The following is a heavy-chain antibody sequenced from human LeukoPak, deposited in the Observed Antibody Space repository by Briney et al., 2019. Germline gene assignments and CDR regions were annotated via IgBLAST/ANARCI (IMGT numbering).Heavy chain of an antibody. Sequence: PGESLKISCKGSGYSFTSYWISWVRQMPGKGLEWMGRIDPSDSYTNYSPSFQGHVTISADKSISTAYLQWSSLKASDTAMYYCARRITMVRGVIGYYYGMDVWGQGTTVTVSS. CDR3: ARRITMVRGVIGYYYGMDV. CDR1: GYSFTSYW. D-gene: IGHD3-10*01. CDR2: IDPSDSYT. V-gene: IGHV5-10-1*01. J-gene: IGHJ6*02.